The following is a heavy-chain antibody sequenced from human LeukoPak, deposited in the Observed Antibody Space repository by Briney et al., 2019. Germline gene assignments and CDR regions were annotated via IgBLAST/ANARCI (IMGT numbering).Heavy chain of an antibody. D-gene: IGHD2-21*01. J-gene: IGHJ3*02. CDR2: IYYGGST. CDR1: GGSISSSSYY. V-gene: IGHV4-39*01. Sequence: SETLSLTCTVSGGSISSSSYYWGWIRQPPGKGLEWIGSIYYGGSTYYNPSLKSRVTISVDTSKNQFSLKLSSVTAADTAVYYCARPTNCGGDCYSTPDAFDIWGQETMVTVSS. CDR3: ARPTNCGGDCYSTPDAFDI.